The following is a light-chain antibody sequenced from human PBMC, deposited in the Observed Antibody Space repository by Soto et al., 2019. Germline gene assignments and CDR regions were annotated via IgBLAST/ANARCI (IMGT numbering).Light chain of an antibody. V-gene: IGKV3-20*01. Sequence: EIVLTQSPGTLYLSLEERATLSCRASQSVGSNYLAWYQQKPGQAPRLLIYGASSRATGITDRFSGSVSRTDFTLTISGLEPEDFAVYYCHQYGRAQDTFGQGTKLAIK. CDR2: GAS. J-gene: IGKJ2*01. CDR1: QSVGSNY. CDR3: HQYGRAQDT.